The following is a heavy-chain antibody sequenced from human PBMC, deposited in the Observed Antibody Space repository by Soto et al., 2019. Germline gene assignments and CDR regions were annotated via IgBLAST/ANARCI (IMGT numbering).Heavy chain of an antibody. CDR1: GFSFSSYT. CDR2: TSYDGSHK. D-gene: IGHD6-25*01. V-gene: IGHV3-30*18. J-gene: IGHJ4*02. CDR3: AKREPVSATAYVDY. Sequence: QVQLVESGGGVVQPGRSLRLSCAASGFSFSSYTMYWVRQAPGKGLEWVAGTSYDGSHKYYADSVKGRFTISRDNSKNTLELQIDSLRGEDTAAYYCAKREPVSATAYVDYWGQGSLVTVSS.